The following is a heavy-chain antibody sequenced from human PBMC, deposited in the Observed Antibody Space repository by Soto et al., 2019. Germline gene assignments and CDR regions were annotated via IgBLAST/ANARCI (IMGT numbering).Heavy chain of an antibody. CDR1: GGTFSSYA. J-gene: IGHJ4*02. V-gene: IGHV1-69*13. D-gene: IGHD3-16*02. CDR2: IIPIFGTA. Sequence: GASVKVSCKASGGTFSSYAISWVRQAPGQGLEWMGGIIPIFGTANYAQKFQGRVTITADESTSTAYMELSSLRSEDTAVYYCATDKPYDYVWGSYRLDYWGQGTLVTVSS. CDR3: ATDKPYDYVWGSYRLDY.